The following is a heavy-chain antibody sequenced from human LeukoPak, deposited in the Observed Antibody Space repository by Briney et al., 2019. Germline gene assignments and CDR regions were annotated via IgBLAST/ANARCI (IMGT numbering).Heavy chain of an antibody. CDR1: GSTSINYY. D-gene: IGHD1-1*01. V-gene: IGHV1-18*04. CDR2: ISAYNGNT. J-gene: IGHJ3*02. Sequence: GASVKVSCKTSGSTSINYYVYWVRQAPGQGLEWMGWISAYNGNTNYAQKLQGRVTMTTVTSTSTVYMELRSLTLDDTAVYYCARAKTLEPTPSNAFDIWGQGTTVTVSS. CDR3: ARAKTLEPTPSNAFDI.